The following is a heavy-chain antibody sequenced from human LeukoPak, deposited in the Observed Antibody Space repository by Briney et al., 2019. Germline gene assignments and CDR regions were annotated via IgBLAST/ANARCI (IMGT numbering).Heavy chain of an antibody. CDR3: ARVGSGTFDY. CDR2: IYYSGST. V-gene: IGHV4-59*01. J-gene: IGHJ4*02. CDR1: GGSISSYY. Sequence: PSETLSPTCTVSGGSISSYYWSWIRQPPGKGLEWIGYIYYSGSTNYNPSLKSRVTISVDTSKNQFSLKLSSVTAADTAVYYCARVGSGTFDYWGQGTLVTVSS. D-gene: IGHD3-10*01.